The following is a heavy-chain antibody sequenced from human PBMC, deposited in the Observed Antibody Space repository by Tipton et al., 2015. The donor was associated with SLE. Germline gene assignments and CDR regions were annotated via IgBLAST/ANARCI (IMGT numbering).Heavy chain of an antibody. V-gene: IGHV3-9*01. CDR3: ARDHYYDTSDYYGSPFDY. Sequence: SLRLSCAGSGFIFADYAMHWVRQAPGKGLEWVSSISWNSVSIGYADSVEGRFTLSRDNAKNSLYLRMNSLRAEDTAFYYCARDHYYDTSDYYGSPFDYWGQGTLVTVSS. CDR2: ISWNSVSI. CDR1: GFIFADYA. D-gene: IGHD3-22*01. J-gene: IGHJ4*02.